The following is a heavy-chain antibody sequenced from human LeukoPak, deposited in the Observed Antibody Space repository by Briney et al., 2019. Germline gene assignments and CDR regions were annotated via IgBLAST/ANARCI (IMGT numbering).Heavy chain of an antibody. V-gene: IGHV4-30-2*01. CDR2: IYHSGST. CDR1: GGSISSGGYS. Sequence: SETLSLTCAVSGGSISSGGYSWSWIRQPPGKGLEWIGYIYHSGSTYYNPSLKSRVTISVDRSKNQFSLKLSSVTAADTAVYYCARESSSWHGYFDYWGQGTLVTVSS. D-gene: IGHD6-13*01. J-gene: IGHJ4*02. CDR3: ARESSSWHGYFDY.